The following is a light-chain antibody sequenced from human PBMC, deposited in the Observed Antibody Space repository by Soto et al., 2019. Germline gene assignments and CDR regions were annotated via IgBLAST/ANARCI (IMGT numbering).Light chain of an antibody. CDR1: SANIGNNY. CDR2: DSD. Sequence: QSVLTQPPSVSAAPGQKVTISCSGSSANIGNNYVSWYQHLPGTAPKLVIYDSDRRPSEIPDRFPGSKSGTSATLDITGLQTGDEADYYCGAWDDSLSVVLFGGGTKLTVL. V-gene: IGLV1-51*01. J-gene: IGLJ2*01. CDR3: GAWDDSLSVVL.